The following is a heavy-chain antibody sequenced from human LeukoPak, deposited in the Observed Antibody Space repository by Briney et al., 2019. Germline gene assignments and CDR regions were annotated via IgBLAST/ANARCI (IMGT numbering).Heavy chain of an antibody. D-gene: IGHD3-22*01. Sequence: PGRSLRLSCTASGFTFGDYAMSWFRQAPGKGLEWVGFIRSKAYGGTTEYAASVKGRFTISRDDSKSIAYLQMNSLKTEDTAVYYRTRESYYDSSGYGDYWGQGTLVTVSS. CDR1: GFTFGDYA. CDR2: IRSKAYGGTT. J-gene: IGHJ4*02. CDR3: TRESYYDSSGYGDY. V-gene: IGHV3-49*03.